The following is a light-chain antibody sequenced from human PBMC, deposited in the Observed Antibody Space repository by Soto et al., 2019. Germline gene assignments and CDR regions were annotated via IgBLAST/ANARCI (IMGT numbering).Light chain of an antibody. V-gene: IGKV1-5*01. J-gene: IGKJ1*01. CDR1: QTISNW. CDR2: DAS. CDR3: QRYNSYST. Sequence: IQMTQSPSTLSASVGDRATTTVGASQTISNWMSGCQHKPEKAPIHPIYDASSLESGVPSRFTGSGSGTEFTLTISSLQPDDFATYFCQRYNSYSTFGQGTKVDIK.